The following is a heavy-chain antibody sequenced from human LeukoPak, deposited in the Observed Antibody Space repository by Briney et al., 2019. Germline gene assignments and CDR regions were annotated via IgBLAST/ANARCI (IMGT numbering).Heavy chain of an antibody. V-gene: IGHV3-48*03. Sequence: GGSLRLSCAASGFTFSSYEMNWVRQAPGKGLEWVSYISSSGSTIYYADSVKGRFTISRDNSKNTVYLDMNNLRAEDTAVYFCVREWSYWGQGTLVTVSS. J-gene: IGHJ4*02. CDR2: ISSSGSTI. D-gene: IGHD3-3*01. CDR1: GFTFSSYE. CDR3: VREWSY.